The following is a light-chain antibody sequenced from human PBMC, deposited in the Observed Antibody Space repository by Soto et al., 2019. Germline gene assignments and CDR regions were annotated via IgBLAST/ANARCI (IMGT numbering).Light chain of an antibody. CDR3: QQYDSLPPT. Sequence: DIQMTQSPSSLSAFVGDSITITCQASQDIKNYLNWYRHKPGKAPKLLIYDAFKSDTGVPSRFSGSGSGTDFTFTINNLQPEDIATYFCQQYDSLPPTFGGGTRV. CDR1: QDIKNY. V-gene: IGKV1-33*01. CDR2: DAF. J-gene: IGKJ4*01.